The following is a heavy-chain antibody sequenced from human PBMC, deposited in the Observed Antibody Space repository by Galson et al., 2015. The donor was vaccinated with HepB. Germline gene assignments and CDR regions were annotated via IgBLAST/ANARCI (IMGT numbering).Heavy chain of an antibody. CDR2: ITANGGST. D-gene: IGHD3-3*01. J-gene: IGHJ4*02. V-gene: IGHV3-64D*06. CDR3: VSYDFWSGTHDY. Sequence: SLRLSCAASGFIFSSYAMHWVRQSPGKGLEYVSSITANGGSTYYADSVKGRFTISRDNSKNTLYLQMRSLRIEDTALYYCVSYDFWSGTHDYWGQGTPVTVSS. CDR1: GFIFSSYA.